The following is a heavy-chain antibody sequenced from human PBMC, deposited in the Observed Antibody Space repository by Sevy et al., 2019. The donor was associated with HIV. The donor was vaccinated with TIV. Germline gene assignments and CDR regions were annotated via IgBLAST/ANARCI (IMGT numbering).Heavy chain of an antibody. Sequence: GGSLRLSCAASGFTVSSNYMSWVRQAPGKGLEWVSVIYSGGSTYYADSVKGRFTISRDNSKNTLYLQMNSLRAEETAVYYCARDLYHCGGDCYDAFDIWGQGTMVTVSS. CDR3: ARDLYHCGGDCYDAFDI. D-gene: IGHD2-21*02. J-gene: IGHJ3*02. CDR1: GFTVSSNY. CDR2: IYSGGST. V-gene: IGHV3-53*01.